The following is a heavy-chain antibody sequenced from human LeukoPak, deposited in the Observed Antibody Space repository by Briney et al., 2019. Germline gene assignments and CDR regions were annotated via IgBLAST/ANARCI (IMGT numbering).Heavy chain of an antibody. J-gene: IGHJ6*03. V-gene: IGHV3-23*01. Sequence: GGSLRLSCAASGFTFSNYAMSWVRQAPGGGLEWVSAISGSGDTTFHADSVKGRFTTSRDNSKNTLSLQMSGLRVEDSAVYFCAKDTSAWWYHRAYMNVWGTGTAVTVSS. CDR2: ISGSGDTT. D-gene: IGHD2-15*01. CDR1: GFTFSNYA. CDR3: AKDTSAWWYHRAYMNV.